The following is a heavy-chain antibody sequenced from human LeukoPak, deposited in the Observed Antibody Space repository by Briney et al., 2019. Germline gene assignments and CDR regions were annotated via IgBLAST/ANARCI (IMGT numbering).Heavy chain of an antibody. D-gene: IGHD6-19*01. CDR3: ARGKVVAGTPGQNSWDS. J-gene: IGHJ4*02. Sequence: PPETLSLTCTVSGGSISSYYWNWIRQPAGKGLEWVGRIYTSGSTNYNPSLKSRVSMSVDTSKNQFSLKLSSVTAADTAVYHCARGKVVAGTPGQNSWDSWGQGTLVTVSS. CDR1: GGSISSYY. V-gene: IGHV4-4*07. CDR2: IYTSGST.